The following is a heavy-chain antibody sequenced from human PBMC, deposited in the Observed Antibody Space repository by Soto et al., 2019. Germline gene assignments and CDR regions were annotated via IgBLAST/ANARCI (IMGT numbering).Heavy chain of an antibody. J-gene: IGHJ4*02. V-gene: IGHV3-23*01. Sequence: GGSLRLSCAASGFTFSSYAMSWVRQAPGKGLEWASAIIGSGGSTNYADSVKGRFTISRDNSKNTLYLQMNSLRAEDTAVYYCAKSCGSCPFDYWGQGTLVTVSS. D-gene: IGHD2-15*01. CDR3: AKSCGSCPFDY. CDR2: IIGSGGST. CDR1: GFTFSSYA.